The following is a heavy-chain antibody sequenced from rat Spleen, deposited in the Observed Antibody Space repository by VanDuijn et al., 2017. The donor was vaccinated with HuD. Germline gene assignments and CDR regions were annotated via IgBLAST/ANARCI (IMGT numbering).Heavy chain of an antibody. V-gene: IGHV3-3*01. CDR3: ARRELGTPFDY. Sequence: EVQLQESGPGLVKPSQSLSLTCSVTGYSITSIYRWNWIRKFPGNKLEWMGYINSAGSTNYNPSLKSRISITRDTSKNQFFLQVNSVTTEDTATYYCARRELGTPFDYWGQGVMVTVSS. CDR2: INSAGST. CDR1: GYSITSIYR. J-gene: IGHJ2*01. D-gene: IGHD5-1*01.